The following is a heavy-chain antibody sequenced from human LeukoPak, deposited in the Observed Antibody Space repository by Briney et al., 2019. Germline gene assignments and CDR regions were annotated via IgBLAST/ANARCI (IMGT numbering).Heavy chain of an antibody. CDR1: GFTFRIYE. Sequence: WGSLRLSCAASGFTFRIYEMNWVRQAPGEGLEWVSYICRSGSTIYYADSVKGRFTISRDNAKHSLYLQMNSLRAEDTAVYYCAREGYSYGSMGDALDIWGQGAMVTVSP. J-gene: IGHJ3*02. V-gene: IGHV3-48*03. CDR2: ICRSGSTI. CDR3: AREGYSYGSMGDALDI. D-gene: IGHD5-18*01.